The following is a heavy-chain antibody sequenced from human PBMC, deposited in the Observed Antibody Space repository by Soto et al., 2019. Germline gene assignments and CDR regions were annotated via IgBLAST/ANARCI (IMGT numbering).Heavy chain of an antibody. V-gene: IGHV2-5*02. Sequence: QITLKESGPSPVKPTQTLTVTRTFSGFSLSNSGVGVAWIRQPPGKALEWLALIYGDNDKRYSPSLKTRLTTTKDTSKNQVVLTMPNMDPVDTATYYCAHCTLHDYGDYDPGTSHVFDSWGQGTLVTVSS. D-gene: IGHD4-17*01. CDR3: AHCTLHDYGDYDPGTSHVFDS. CDR2: IYGDNDK. J-gene: IGHJ4*02. CDR1: GFSLSNSGVG.